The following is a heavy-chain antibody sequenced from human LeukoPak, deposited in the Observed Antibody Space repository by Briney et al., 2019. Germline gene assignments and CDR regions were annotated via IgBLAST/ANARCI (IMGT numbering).Heavy chain of an antibody. V-gene: IGHV3-23*01. CDR2: ISPTTGTT. CDR1: GFTFSSYA. D-gene: IGHD3-22*01. CDR3: ARDRSYSTGYYGGSLDY. Sequence: GGSLRLSCAASGFTFSSYAMSWIRQAPGKGLEWLSAISPTTGTTFYADSVKGRFTISRDNSKNTLYLQMNSLRAEDTAVYYCARDRSYSTGYYGGSLDYWGQGTLVTVSS. J-gene: IGHJ4*02.